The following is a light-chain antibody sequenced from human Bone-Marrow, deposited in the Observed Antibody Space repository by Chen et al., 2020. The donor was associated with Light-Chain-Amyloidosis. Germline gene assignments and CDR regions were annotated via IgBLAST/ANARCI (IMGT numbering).Light chain of an antibody. Sequence: QSALTQPASVSGSPGQPITLSCPGTSSDVGGDNHVSWYQQHPDKAPKLMIYEVTNRPSWVPDRFSGSKSDNTASLTISGLQTEDEADYFCSSYTITNTLVFGSGTRVTVL. CDR3: SSYTITNTLV. J-gene: IGLJ1*01. V-gene: IGLV2-14*01. CDR2: EVT. CDR1: SSDVGGDNH.